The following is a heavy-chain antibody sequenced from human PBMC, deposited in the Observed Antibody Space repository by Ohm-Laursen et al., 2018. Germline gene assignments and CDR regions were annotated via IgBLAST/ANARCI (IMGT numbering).Heavy chain of an antibody. J-gene: IGHJ4*02. CDR1: GFTFSSYA. D-gene: IGHD3-22*01. Sequence: SLRLSCTASGFTFSSYAMSWVRQAPGKGLEWVSGISGSGGSTYYADSVKGRFTMSRDNSKKTVYLQMNSLRGEDTAVYYCAKEKESSGFFDYWGQGTLVTVSS. CDR2: ISGSGGST. V-gene: IGHV3-23*01. CDR3: AKEKESSGFFDY.